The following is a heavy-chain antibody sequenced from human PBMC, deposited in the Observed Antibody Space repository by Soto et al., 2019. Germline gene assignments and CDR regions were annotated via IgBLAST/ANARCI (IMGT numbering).Heavy chain of an antibody. CDR3: ARESPYYESSDSYFDY. V-gene: IGHV6-1*01. CDR2: TYYRSKWYN. D-gene: IGHD3-16*01. J-gene: IGHJ4*02. CDR1: GDSVSGNSAA. Sequence: SQTLSLTCALSGDSVSGNSAAWNWIRQSPSRGLEWLGRTYYRSKWYNDYAVSVKSRITVTPDTSKNQFSLHLNSVTPEDTAVYYCARESPYYESSDSYFDYWGQGALVTVSS.